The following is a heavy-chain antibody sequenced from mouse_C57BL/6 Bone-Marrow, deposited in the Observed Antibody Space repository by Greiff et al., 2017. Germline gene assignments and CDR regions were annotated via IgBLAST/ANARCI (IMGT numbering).Heavy chain of an antibody. CDR2: INTNNGGT. CDR3: ARGDIYYDYDGFAY. V-gene: IGHV1-18*01. J-gene: IGHJ3*01. Sequence: VQLQQSGPELVKPGASVKIPCKASGYTFTDYIMDWVKQSHGKSLEWIGDINTNNGGTIYNQKFKGKDTLTVDKSPSTAYIELRSLTSEDTAVYYCARGDIYYDYDGFAYWGQGTLVTVSA. D-gene: IGHD2-4*01. CDR1: GYTFTDYI.